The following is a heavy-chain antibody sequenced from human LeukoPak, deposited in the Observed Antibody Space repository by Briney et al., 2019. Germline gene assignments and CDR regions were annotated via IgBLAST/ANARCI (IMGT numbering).Heavy chain of an antibody. Sequence: GASLRLSCAASGFTFSSYGMHWVRQAPSKGLEWVAIIWYDGSNKYYADSVKGRFTISRDNSKNTLYLQMNSLRAEDTAVYYCARAESTWYSGLDYWGQGTMVTVSS. CDR3: ARAESTWYSGLDY. CDR1: GFTFSSYG. V-gene: IGHV3-33*01. J-gene: IGHJ4*02. D-gene: IGHD6-13*01. CDR2: IWYDGSNK.